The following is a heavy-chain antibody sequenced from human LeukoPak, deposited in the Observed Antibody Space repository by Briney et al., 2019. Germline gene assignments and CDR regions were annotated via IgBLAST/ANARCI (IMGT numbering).Heavy chain of an antibody. CDR2: VDPEDGET. CDR1: GYTFTDYY. CDR3: ATGFGYYFDY. D-gene: IGHD3-10*01. J-gene: IGHJ4*02. Sequence: ASVKVSCKVSGYTFTDYYMHWVQQAPGKGLEWMGLVDPEDGETIYAEKFQGRVTITADTSTDTAYMELSSLRSEDTAVYYSATGFGYYFDYWGQGTLVTVSS. V-gene: IGHV1-69-2*01.